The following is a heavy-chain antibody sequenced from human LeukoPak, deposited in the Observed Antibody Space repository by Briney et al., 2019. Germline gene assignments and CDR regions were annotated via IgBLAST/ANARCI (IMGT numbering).Heavy chain of an antibody. CDR3: AGGRGSSSSFSYWFDP. D-gene: IGHD6-6*01. Sequence: SETLSLTCAVYGGSFSGYYWSWIRQPPGKGLEWIGEINHSGSTNYNPSLKSRVTISVDTSKNQFSLKLSSVTAADTAVYYCAGGRGSSSSFSYWFDPWGQGTLVTVSS. CDR2: INHSGST. V-gene: IGHV4-34*01. J-gene: IGHJ5*02. CDR1: GGSFSGYY.